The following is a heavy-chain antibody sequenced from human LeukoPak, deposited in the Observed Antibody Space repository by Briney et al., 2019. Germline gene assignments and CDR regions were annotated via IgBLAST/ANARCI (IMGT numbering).Heavy chain of an antibody. CDR3: ARHQDESATVTFFDY. CDR2: IYYSGST. Sequence: SETLSLTCTVSGGSISSYYWSWVRQPPGKGLEWIGYIYYSGSTNYNPSLKSRVTISVDTSKNQFSLKLSSVTAADTAVYYCARHQDESATVTFFDYWGQGTLVTVSS. CDR1: GGSISSYY. D-gene: IGHD4-17*01. V-gene: IGHV4-59*08. J-gene: IGHJ4*02.